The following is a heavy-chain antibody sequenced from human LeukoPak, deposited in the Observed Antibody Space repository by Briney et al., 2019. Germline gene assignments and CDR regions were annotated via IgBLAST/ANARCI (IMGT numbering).Heavy chain of an antibody. CDR1: GFTFSSYS. J-gene: IGHJ6*03. CDR3: ARAYSGSYGLGYYYMDV. Sequence: GGSLRLSCAASGFTFSSYSMNWVRQAPGKGLEWVSSISSSSSYIYYADSVKGRFTISRDNAKNSLYLQMNSLRAEDTAAYYCARAYSGSYGLGYYYMDVWGKGTTVTVSS. V-gene: IGHV3-21*01. CDR2: ISSSSSYI. D-gene: IGHD1-26*01.